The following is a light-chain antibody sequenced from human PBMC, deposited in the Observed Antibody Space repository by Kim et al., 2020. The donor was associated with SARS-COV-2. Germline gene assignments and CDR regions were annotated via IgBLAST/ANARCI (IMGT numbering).Light chain of an antibody. V-gene: IGKV3-15*01. CDR3: HQYNNWPT. J-gene: IGKJ4*01. CDR1: QSISTN. CDR2: GAS. Sequence: TLMTQSPATLSVSPGERATLSCRASQSISTNLAWYQQKPGQAPRLLIYGASTRATGVPARFSGSGSGTEFTLTVSSLQSEDFAVYYCHQYNNWPTFGGGTKVDIK.